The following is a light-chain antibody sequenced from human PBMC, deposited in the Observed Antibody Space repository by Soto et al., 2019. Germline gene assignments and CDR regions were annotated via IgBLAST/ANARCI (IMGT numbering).Light chain of an antibody. J-gene: IGKJ1*01. Sequence: DIQMTQSPSTLSASVGDRVTVTCRASQTISSWLAWYQQKPGKAPKLLIYDASSLESGVPSRFSGSGSGTEFTLTISSLQPDDFAVYYCQQYGSSQWTFGQGTKVDIK. CDR2: DAS. CDR1: QTISSW. CDR3: QQYGSSQWT. V-gene: IGKV1-5*01.